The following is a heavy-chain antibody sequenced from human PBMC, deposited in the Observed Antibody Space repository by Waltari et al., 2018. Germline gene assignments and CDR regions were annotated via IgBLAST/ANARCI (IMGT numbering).Heavy chain of an antibody. V-gene: IGHV3-48*03. Sequence: EVQVGASGGGLVQPGGFLSLSGAASGFHLRSYEINWVRQAAGKGLEWVAYISSRAHMIYYAGSVKGRFTISRDNTKNSLYLEMNTLRAEDTALYYCVRARLGYCSGIGCSGFDYWGQGALVTVSS. CDR1: GFHLRSYE. CDR2: ISSRAHMI. D-gene: IGHD2-15*01. CDR3: VRARLGYCSGIGCSGFDY. J-gene: IGHJ4*02.